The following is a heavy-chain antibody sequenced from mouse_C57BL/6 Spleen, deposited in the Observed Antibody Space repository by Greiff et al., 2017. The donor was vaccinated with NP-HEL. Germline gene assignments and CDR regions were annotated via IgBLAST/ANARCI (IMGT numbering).Heavy chain of an antibody. CDR2: ISSGSSTI. J-gene: IGHJ2*01. V-gene: IGHV5-17*01. CDR1: GFTFSDYG. Sequence: EVKLVESGGGLVKPGGSLKLSCAASGFTFSDYGMHWVRQAPEKGLEWVAYISSGSSTIYYADTVKGRFTISRDNAKNTLFLQMTSLRSEDTAMYYCARPGYSNYRLFDYWGQGTTLTVSS. D-gene: IGHD2-5*01. CDR3: ARPGYSNYRLFDY.